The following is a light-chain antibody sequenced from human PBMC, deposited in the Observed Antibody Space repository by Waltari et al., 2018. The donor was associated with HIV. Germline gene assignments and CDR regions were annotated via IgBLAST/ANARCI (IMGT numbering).Light chain of an antibody. CDR3: QQRSNWPLT. V-gene: IGKV3-11*01. CDR1: QSVRSL. CDR2: DAS. Sequence: EIVLTQSPATLSLSPGERATLSCGASQSVRSLIAWYQQKPGQAPRLLIYDASNRATGIPARFSGSGSGTDFTLTISSLEPEDFAVYYCQQRSNWPLTLGGGTEVEIK. J-gene: IGKJ4*01.